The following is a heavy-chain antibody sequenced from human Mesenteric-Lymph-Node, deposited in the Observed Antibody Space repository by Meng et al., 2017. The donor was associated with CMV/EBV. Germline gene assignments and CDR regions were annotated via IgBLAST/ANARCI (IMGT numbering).Heavy chain of an antibody. J-gene: IGHJ4*02. CDR1: GYTFIDYY. V-gene: IGHV1-2*06. CDR2: INPKTGGR. CDR3: ARDRDTDWYSPFDY. D-gene: IGHD3-9*01. Sequence: QVQLVQSGAEVKKPGASVRASCKASGYTFIDYYINWVRQAPGKGLEWMGRINPKTGGRSYAQNFQGRVTMTRDTSINTAYMEVNRLNSDDTAMYYCARDRDTDWYSPFDYWGPGTLVTVSS.